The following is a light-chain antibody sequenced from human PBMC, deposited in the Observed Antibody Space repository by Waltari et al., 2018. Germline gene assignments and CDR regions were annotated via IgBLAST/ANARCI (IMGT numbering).Light chain of an antibody. V-gene: IGKV1-39*01. CDR1: QSISSY. J-gene: IGKJ2*01. CDR3: QQSYSTPYT. Sequence: DIQMTQSPSSLSASVGDRVTITCRASQSISSYLNWYQQKPGKAPKLLIYASSSLQSWIPSRFSGSGSGTEFTLTISSLPPEDFATYYCQQSYSTPYTFGQGTKLEIK. CDR2: ASS.